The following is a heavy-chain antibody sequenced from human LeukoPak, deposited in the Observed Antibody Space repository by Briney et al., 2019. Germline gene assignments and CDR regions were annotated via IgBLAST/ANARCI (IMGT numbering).Heavy chain of an antibody. Sequence: SETLSLTCAASGGSISSGGYSWGWIRQPPGQGLDWSGNGYHRGSNYYNPFLNSRVTISVDRSKIQLSLKLSSVTAADTAVYYCARVARGVAAPYFDYWGQGTLVTVSS. CDR2: GYHRGSN. CDR1: GGSISSGGYS. D-gene: IGHD6-6*01. CDR3: ARVARGVAAPYFDY. V-gene: IGHV4-30-2*01. J-gene: IGHJ4*02.